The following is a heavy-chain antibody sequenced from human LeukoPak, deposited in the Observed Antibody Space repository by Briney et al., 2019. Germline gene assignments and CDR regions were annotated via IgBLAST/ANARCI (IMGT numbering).Heavy chain of an antibody. CDR3: ARVKAATNLVDY. Sequence: SQTLSLTCTVSGGSISSGDYYWSWIRQPPGKGLEWIGYIYYSGSTYNNPSLKSRLTISIDTSKNQFSLRLSSVTAADTAVCYCARVKAATNLVDYWGQGTLVTVSS. CDR2: IYYSGST. J-gene: IGHJ4*02. CDR1: GGSISSGDYY. V-gene: IGHV4-30-4*01. D-gene: IGHD6-25*01.